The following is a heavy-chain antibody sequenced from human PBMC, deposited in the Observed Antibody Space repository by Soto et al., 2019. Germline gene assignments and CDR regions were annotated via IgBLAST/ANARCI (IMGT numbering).Heavy chain of an antibody. CDR1: GGSFSGYY. D-gene: IGHD2-8*01. Sequence: SETLSLTCAVYGGSFSGYYWSWIRQPPWKGLEWIGEINHSGSTNYNPSLKSRVTISVDTSKNQFSLKLGSVTAADTAVYYCARLSATNPAKHSAEGGMDVWCQGTTVTGS. J-gene: IGHJ6*02. CDR2: INHSGST. V-gene: IGHV4-34*01. CDR3: ARLSATNPAKHSAEGGMDV.